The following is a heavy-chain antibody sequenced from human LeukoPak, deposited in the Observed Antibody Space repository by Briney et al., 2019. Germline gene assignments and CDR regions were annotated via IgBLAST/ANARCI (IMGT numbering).Heavy chain of an antibody. J-gene: IGHJ4*02. CDR1: GYTFTSYY. CDR2: INPSGGST. D-gene: IGHD3-22*01. V-gene: IGHV1-46*01. CDR3: ARLVNYYDSSGYSDY. Sequence: ASVKVSCKASGYTFTSYYMHWVRQAPGQELEWMGIINPSGGSTSYAQKFQGRVTMTRDTSTSTVYMELSSLRSEDTAVYYCARLVNYYDSSGYSDYWGQGTLVTVSS.